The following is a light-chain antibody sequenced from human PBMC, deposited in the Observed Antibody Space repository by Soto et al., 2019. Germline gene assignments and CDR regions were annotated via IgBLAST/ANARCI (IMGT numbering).Light chain of an antibody. Sequence: EIVLTQSPGTLSLSPGERATLSCRASQSVSSSYLAWYQQKPGQAPRLLIYGASSRATGIPDRFSGSGSGSDFTLTISRLEPVDFAVYYCQQYGSSPFTFGPGTKVDNK. CDR2: GAS. CDR3: QQYGSSPFT. V-gene: IGKV3-20*01. CDR1: QSVSSSY. J-gene: IGKJ3*01.